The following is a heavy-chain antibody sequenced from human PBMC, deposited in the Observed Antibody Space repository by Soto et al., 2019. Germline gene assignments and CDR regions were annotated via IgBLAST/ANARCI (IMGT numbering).Heavy chain of an antibody. V-gene: IGHV4-30-2*01. CDR2: IYHSGST. CDR3: ARGQVVAAQH. CDR1: GGSISSGGYS. Sequence: QLQLQESGSGLVKPSQTLSLTCAVSGGSISSGGYSWSWIRQPPGKGLEWIGYIYHSGSTYYYPSLKSRVTKSVDRFKTQLSLKLSSVTAADTAVYYCARGQVVAAQHWGQGTLVTVSS. D-gene: IGHD2-15*01. J-gene: IGHJ4*02.